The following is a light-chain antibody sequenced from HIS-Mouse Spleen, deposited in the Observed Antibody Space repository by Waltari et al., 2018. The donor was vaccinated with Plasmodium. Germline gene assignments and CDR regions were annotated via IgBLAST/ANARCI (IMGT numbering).Light chain of an antibody. V-gene: IGLV2-23*01. CDR3: CSYAGSSTNWV. J-gene: IGLJ3*02. CDR1: RSDVGSYHL. Sequence: QSALTQPASVSGSPGQSITISCTGTRSDVGSYHLVSWYQPHPGNAPKRTMYEGSKRRSGVSNRVSGSKSGNTASLTISGLQAEDKADYYCCSYAGSSTNWVFGGGTKLTVL. CDR2: EGS.